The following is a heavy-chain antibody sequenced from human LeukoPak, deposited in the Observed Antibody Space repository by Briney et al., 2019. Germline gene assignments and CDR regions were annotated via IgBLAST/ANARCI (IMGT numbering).Heavy chain of an antibody. CDR3: AKVFNYYNYGMDV. CDR2: ISASGGDT. J-gene: IGHJ6*02. D-gene: IGHD3-10*02. Sequence: PGGSLRLSCAASGFPFSSYDMSWVRQAPGKGLEWVSAISASGGDTYYADSVKGRFTISRDNSKNTLYLQMNSLRAEDTAVYYCAKVFNYYNYGMDVWGQGTTVTVSS. CDR1: GFPFSSYD. V-gene: IGHV3-23*01.